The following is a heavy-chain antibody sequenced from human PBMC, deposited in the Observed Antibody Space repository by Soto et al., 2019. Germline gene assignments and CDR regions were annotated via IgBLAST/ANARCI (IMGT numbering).Heavy chain of an antibody. V-gene: IGHV3-23*01. Sequence: GGSLRLSCAASGFTFSSYAMTWVRQAPGKGLEWVSALNPSGGSTYYADSVKGRFSISRDNAQNTLHPPMNRLRAADTVVYYCAKESPYSGSYQDLDDWGQGTRITVS. CDR3: AKESPYSGSYQDLDD. CDR1: GFTFSSYA. CDR2: LNPSGGST. J-gene: IGHJ4*02. D-gene: IGHD1-26*01.